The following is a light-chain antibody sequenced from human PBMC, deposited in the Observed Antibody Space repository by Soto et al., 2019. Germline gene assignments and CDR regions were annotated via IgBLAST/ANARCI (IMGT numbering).Light chain of an antibody. V-gene: IGLV2-14*01. CDR1: SSDVGGYNY. CDR3: TSYTSSSTLV. CDR2: EVT. J-gene: IGLJ7*01. Sequence: QSALTQPASVSGSPGQSITISCTGTSSDVGGYNYVSWYQQHPGKVPKLMIYEVTNRPSGVSDPFSGSKSGNTASLTISGLQAEDEADYYCTSYTSSSTLVFGGGTQLTVL.